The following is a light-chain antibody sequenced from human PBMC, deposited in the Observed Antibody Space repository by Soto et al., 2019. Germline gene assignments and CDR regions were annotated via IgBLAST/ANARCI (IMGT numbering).Light chain of an antibody. CDR2: PAS. J-gene: IGKJ3*01. Sequence: IQLTQSPSFLSASVGDRVTVSCRASQDISTSLAWFQQKAGKVPQLLVYPASTLQDGVPSRFSGSGSGTYFTPTISSLQPEDVATYYCQKYNSVPFTFGPGTKVDIK. V-gene: IGKV1-27*01. CDR3: QKYNSVPFT. CDR1: QDISTS.